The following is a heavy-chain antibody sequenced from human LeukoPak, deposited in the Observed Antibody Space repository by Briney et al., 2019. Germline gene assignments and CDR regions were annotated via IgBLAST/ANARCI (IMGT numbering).Heavy chain of an antibody. CDR2: IYYSGST. CDR1: GGSISSYY. D-gene: IGHD1-26*01. CDR3: ARSLGATKPPYYGMDV. J-gene: IGHJ6*02. V-gene: IGHV4-59*01. Sequence: SSETLSLTCTVSGGSISSYYWSWIRQPPGKGLEWIGYIYYSGSTNYNPSLKSRVTISVDTSKNQFSLKLSSVTAADTAVYYCARSLGATKPPYYGMDVWGQGTTVTVSS.